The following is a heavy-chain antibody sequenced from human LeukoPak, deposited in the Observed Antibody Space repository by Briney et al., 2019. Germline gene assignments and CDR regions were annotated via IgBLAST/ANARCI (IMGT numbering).Heavy chain of an antibody. CDR3: ARRDDSSGYHKIFDY. V-gene: IGHV4-39*01. D-gene: IGHD3-22*01. CDR2: IYYGENT. Sequence: SETLSLTCTVSGGSIRSGGYYWGWIRQPPGKGLEWIGNIYYGENTYYNPSLKSRVTISIDTSKNQFYLKLSSLTAADTAVYYCARRDDSSGYHKIFDYWGQGTLVTVSS. J-gene: IGHJ4*02. CDR1: GGSIRSGGYY.